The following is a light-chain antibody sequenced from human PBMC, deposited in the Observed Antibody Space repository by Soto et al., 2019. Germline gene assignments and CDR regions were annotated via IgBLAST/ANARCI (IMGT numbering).Light chain of an antibody. Sequence: DIQMSQSPSSVSASVGDRVTITCRASQDFNNRLAWYQQTPGKAPKLLIYAASSLQPGVPSRFSGSGSGTDFTLTISSLQPEDFATYYCQQANSFPYSFCQGTKLEMK. CDR3: QQANSFPYS. V-gene: IGKV1-12*01. J-gene: IGKJ2*03. CDR2: AAS. CDR1: QDFNNR.